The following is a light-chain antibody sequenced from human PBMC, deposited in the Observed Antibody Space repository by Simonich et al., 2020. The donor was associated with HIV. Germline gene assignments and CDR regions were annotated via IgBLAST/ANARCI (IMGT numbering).Light chain of an antibody. V-gene: IGLV2-14*01. Sequence: QSALTQPASVSGSPGQSITISCTGTSSDVGGYNYVSWSQQHPGKAPKLMIYDVSKRPSVVSNRFAGSKSGNTASLTLSGLQAEDEADYYCSSYSASSTRVFGGGTKLTVL. CDR3: SSYSASSTRV. CDR1: SSDVGGYNY. J-gene: IGLJ3*02. CDR2: DVS.